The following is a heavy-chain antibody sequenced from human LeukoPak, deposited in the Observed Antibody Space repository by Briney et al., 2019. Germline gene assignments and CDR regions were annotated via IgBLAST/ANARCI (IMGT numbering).Heavy chain of an antibody. Sequence: ETLSLTCAVYNGSFSGYYWSWIRQPPGKGLEWVSAISGSGGSTYYADSVKGRFTISRDNSKNTLYLQMSSLRAEDTAVYYCANSLRYSSGWHLFDYWGQGTLVTVSS. CDR2: ISGSGGST. CDR1: NGSFSGYY. V-gene: IGHV3-23*01. J-gene: IGHJ4*02. D-gene: IGHD6-19*01. CDR3: ANSLRYSSGWHLFDY.